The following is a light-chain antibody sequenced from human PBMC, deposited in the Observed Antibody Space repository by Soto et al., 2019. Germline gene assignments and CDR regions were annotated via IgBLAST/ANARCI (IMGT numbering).Light chain of an antibody. CDR2: DVS. J-gene: IGLJ1*01. Sequence: QSVLTQPASVSGSPGQSITISCTGTSSDVGGYKYVSWYQQHPGKAPKLMIYDVSNRPSGVSNRFSGSKSGNTASLTISGLQAEDEADYYCSSYTTSSTLEGYVFGTGTKLTVL. V-gene: IGLV2-14*01. CDR1: SSDVGGYKY. CDR3: SSYTTSSTLEGYV.